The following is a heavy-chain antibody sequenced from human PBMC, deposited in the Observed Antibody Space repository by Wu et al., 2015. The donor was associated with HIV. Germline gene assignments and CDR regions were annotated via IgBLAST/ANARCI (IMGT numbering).Heavy chain of an antibody. CDR1: GFTFINYY. CDR3: TREGSSTWYPQDEFFQY. J-gene: IGHJ1*01. D-gene: IGHD6-13*01. CDR2: VDPEDGQT. Sequence: VQLVQSGPDVKAPGTSVKVSCRISGFTFINYYISWVQQAPGKGLKWMGFVDPEDGQTMYAEKFRRRVTITADRSTDTAYMEVSSLRSEDTAVYYCTREGSSTWYPQDEFFQYWGPGTLVIVSS. V-gene: IGHV1-69-2*01.